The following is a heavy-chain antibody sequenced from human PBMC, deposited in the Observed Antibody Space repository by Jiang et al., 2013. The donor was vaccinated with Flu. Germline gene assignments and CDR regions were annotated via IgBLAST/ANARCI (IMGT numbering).Heavy chain of an antibody. V-gene: IGHV3-30*18. CDR1: GFTFSSYG. CDR2: ISYDGSNK. CDR3: AKSWYSSSWYEVFAFDI. D-gene: IGHD6-13*01. Sequence: VQLLESGGGVVQPGRSLRLSCAASGFTFSSYGMHWVRQAPGKGLEWVAVISYDGSNKYYADSVKGRFTISRDNSKNTLYLQMNSLRAEDTAVYYCAKSWYSSSWYEVFAFDIWGQGTMVTVSS. J-gene: IGHJ3*02.